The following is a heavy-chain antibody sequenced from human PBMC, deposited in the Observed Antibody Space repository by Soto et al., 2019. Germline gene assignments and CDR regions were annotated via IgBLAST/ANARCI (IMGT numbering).Heavy chain of an antibody. D-gene: IGHD3-16*01. Sequence: SETLSLTCTVSGVSIISYYWSWIRQPPGRGLEWIGYIYYSGSANYNPSLKRRVTISIDTSKNQFSLKLRTMTAADTAVYYCARGPILTTFGGVPEALNWFDPWGQGTLVTVS. V-gene: IGHV4-59*01. J-gene: IGHJ5*02. CDR1: GVSIISYY. CDR3: ARGPILTTFGGVPEALNWFDP. CDR2: IYYSGSA.